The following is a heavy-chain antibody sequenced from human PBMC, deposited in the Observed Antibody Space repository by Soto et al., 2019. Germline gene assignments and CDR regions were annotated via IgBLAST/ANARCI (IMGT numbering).Heavy chain of an antibody. V-gene: IGHV1-69*06. CDR2: IIPIFGTA. CDR3: ARSSGSPHNWFDP. D-gene: IGHD1-26*01. J-gene: IGHJ5*02. CDR1: GGTFSSYA. Sequence: SVKVSCKASGGTFSSYAISWVRQVPGQGLEWMGGIIPIFGTANYAQKFQGRVTITADKSTSTAYMELSSLRSEDTAVYYCARSSGSPHNWFDPWGQGTLVTVSS.